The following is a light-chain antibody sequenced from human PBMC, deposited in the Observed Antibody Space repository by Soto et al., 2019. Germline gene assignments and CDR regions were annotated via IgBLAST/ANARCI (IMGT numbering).Light chain of an antibody. Sequence: QSVLTQPASVSGSPGQSITISCTRTSSDVGGYKYVSWYQQRPGKAPQLIIYEVSNRPSGISNRFSGSKSGNTASLTISGLQAEDEADYYCSSYSSSSTLYVFGSGTKVTVL. CDR3: SSYSSSSTLYV. CDR1: SSDVGGYKY. V-gene: IGLV2-14*01. CDR2: EVS. J-gene: IGLJ1*01.